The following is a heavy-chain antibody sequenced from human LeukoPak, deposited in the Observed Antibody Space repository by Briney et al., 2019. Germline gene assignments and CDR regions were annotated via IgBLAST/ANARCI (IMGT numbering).Heavy chain of an antibody. CDR1: GYTFTSYY. Sequence: ASVKVSCKASGYTFTSYYMHWVRQAPRQGLEWMGIINPSGGSTSYAQKFQGRVTMTRDTSTSTVYMELSSLRSEDTAVYYCARDMYLPPMVRGNWFDPWGQGTLVTVSS. J-gene: IGHJ5*02. CDR2: INPSGGST. V-gene: IGHV1-46*03. CDR3: ARDMYLPPMVRGNWFDP. D-gene: IGHD3-10*01.